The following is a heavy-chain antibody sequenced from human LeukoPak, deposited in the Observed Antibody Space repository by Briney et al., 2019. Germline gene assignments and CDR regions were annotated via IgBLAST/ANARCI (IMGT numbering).Heavy chain of an antibody. CDR1: GGSISSYY. V-gene: IGHV4-59*08. J-gene: IGHJ5*02. Sequence: PSETLSLTCTVSGGSISSYYWSWIRQPPGKGLEWIGYIYYSGSTNYNPSLKSRVTISVDTSKNQFSLKLSSVTAADTAVYYCARQVSSWFDPWGRGTLVTVSS. CDR2: IYYSGST. CDR3: ARQVSSWFDP.